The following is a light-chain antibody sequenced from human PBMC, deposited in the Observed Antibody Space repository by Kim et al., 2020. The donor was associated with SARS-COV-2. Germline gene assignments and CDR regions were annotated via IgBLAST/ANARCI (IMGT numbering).Light chain of an antibody. CDR3: HSYDSTLRGSV. J-gene: IGLJ3*02. V-gene: IGLV1-40*01. CDR2: GST. CDR1: SSNIGAVYD. Sequence: QSVLTQPPSVSGAPGQRVTISCTGSSSNIGAVYDVHWYQLLPGKVPKLLIYGSTIRPSGVPDRFSGSKSGTSPSLAITGLRAEDEGDYYCHSYDSTLRGSVFGGGTQLTVL.